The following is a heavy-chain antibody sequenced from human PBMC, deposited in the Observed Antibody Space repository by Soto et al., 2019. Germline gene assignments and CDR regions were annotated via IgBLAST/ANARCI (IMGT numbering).Heavy chain of an antibody. CDR2: VVPIFGTS. Sequence: QVHLVQSAAEVKKPGSSVRVSCTTSGGTFGRNTIAWIRQAPEQGLECMGHVVPIFGTSTYAQKFRGRLTITADESTTTAYMELSSLTSEDTAVYYCARDLNWAIDYWGQGSLVIVSS. V-gene: IGHV1-69*01. CDR1: GGTFGRNT. CDR3: ARDLNWAIDY. D-gene: IGHD3-16*01. J-gene: IGHJ4*02.